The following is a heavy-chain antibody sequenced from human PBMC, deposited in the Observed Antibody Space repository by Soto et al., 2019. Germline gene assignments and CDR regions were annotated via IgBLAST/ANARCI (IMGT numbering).Heavy chain of an antibody. CDR1: GGSISNSYYY. CDR3: ARIEQQLVSWFDP. J-gene: IGHJ5*02. CDR2: IYYSGSA. V-gene: IGHV4-39*01. Sequence: TLSLTCTVSGGSISNSYYYWGWIRQPPGKGLEWIGNIYYSGSAYYNPSLKSRVTISVDTSKNQFSLKLSSVTAADTAVYYCARIEQQLVSWFDPWGQGTLVTVSS. D-gene: IGHD6-13*01.